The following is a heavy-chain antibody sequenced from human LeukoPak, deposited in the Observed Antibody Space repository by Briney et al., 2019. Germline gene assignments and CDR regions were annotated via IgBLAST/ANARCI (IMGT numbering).Heavy chain of an antibody. V-gene: IGHV3-23*01. J-gene: IGHJ4*02. D-gene: IGHD1-26*01. CDR3: AKDGNWESYYFGY. Sequence: GASLRLSCAASGFTFNSYAMSWVRQAPGKGLEWVSAISGSGGNTYYADSVKGRFTISRDNSKNTLYLQMNSLRAEDTAVYYCAKDGNWESYYFGYWGQGTLVTVSS. CDR1: GFTFNSYA. CDR2: ISGSGGNT.